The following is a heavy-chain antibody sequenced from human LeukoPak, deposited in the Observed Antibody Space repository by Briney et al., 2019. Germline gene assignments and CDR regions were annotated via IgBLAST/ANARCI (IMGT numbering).Heavy chain of an antibody. Sequence: GGSLRLSCAASGFTFSSYAMHWIRQAPGKGLKYVSASNGGITYYANSVEGRFTISRDNSKNTLYLQMGSLRAEDMAVYYCARDQLLLSYYYGMDVWGQGTTVTVSS. V-gene: IGHV3-64*01. CDR2: SNGGIT. J-gene: IGHJ6*02. D-gene: IGHD2-2*01. CDR3: ARDQLLLSYYYGMDV. CDR1: GFTFSSYA.